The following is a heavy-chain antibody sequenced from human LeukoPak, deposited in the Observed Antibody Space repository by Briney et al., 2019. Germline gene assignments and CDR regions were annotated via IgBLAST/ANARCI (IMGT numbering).Heavy chain of an antibody. Sequence: GGSLRLSCAASGFTFSSYSMNWVRQAPGKGLEWVSSISSSSSYIYYADSVKGRFTISRDNAKNSLYLQMNSLRAEDTAVYYCASRAYIAAARPVDYWGQGTLVTVSS. D-gene: IGHD6-13*01. J-gene: IGHJ4*02. V-gene: IGHV3-21*01. CDR2: ISSSSSYI. CDR1: GFTFSSYS. CDR3: ASRAYIAAARPVDY.